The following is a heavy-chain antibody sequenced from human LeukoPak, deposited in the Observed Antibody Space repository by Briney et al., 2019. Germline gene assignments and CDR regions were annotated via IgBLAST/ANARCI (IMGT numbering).Heavy chain of an antibody. Sequence: SETLSLTCTVSGGSISSSSYYWGWIRQPPGKGLEWIGSIYYSGSTYYNPSLKSRVTISVDTSKNQFSLKLSSVTAADTAVYYCARVRDSSGYYVDYWGQGTLVTVSS. J-gene: IGHJ4*02. CDR2: IYYSGST. V-gene: IGHV4-39*01. CDR3: ARVRDSSGYYVDY. CDR1: GGSISSSSYY. D-gene: IGHD3-22*01.